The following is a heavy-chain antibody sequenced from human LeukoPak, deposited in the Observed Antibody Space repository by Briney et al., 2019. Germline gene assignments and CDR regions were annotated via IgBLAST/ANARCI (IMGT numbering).Heavy chain of an antibody. CDR3: ARHSSSWYAAN. CDR1: GGSISSYY. V-gene: IGHV4-59*08. CDR2: IDYSGRT. J-gene: IGHJ4*02. D-gene: IGHD6-13*01. Sequence: PSETLSLTCTVSGGSISSYYWSWIRQPPGEGLEWIGYIDYSGRTNYNPSLRSRVTISVGTSKNNFSLKLSSVTAADTAVYYCARHSSSWYAANWGQGTLVTVSS.